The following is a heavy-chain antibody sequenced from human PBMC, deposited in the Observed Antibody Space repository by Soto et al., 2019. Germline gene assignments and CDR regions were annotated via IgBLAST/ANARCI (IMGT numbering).Heavy chain of an antibody. J-gene: IGHJ6*02. D-gene: IGHD3-3*01. CDR2: IYYSGST. V-gene: IGHV4-59*01. Sequence: LSLTCTVSGGSISSYYWSWIRQPPGKGLEWIGYIYYSGSTNYNPSLKSRVTISVDTSKNQFSLKLSSVTAADTAVYYCARIPYYDFWSSYRRAYYYYSMDVWGQGTTVTVSS. CDR1: GGSISSYY. CDR3: ARIPYYDFWSSYRRAYYYYSMDV.